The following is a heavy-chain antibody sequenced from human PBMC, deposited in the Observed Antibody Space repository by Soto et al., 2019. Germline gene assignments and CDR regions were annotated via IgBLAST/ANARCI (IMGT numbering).Heavy chain of an antibody. CDR1: GFTFSSHA. D-gene: IGHD2-8*01. J-gene: IGHJ4*02. CDR2: VDGSGGGT. Sequence: PGGSLRLSCAASGFTFSSHAMGWLRQAPGTGPEWVAFVDGSGGGTSYAASVKGRFTVSRDNSDNSLFLHMNSLRAEDTGRYFCAKEIFAAAYAATSAFDLWRQGTLVPFSS. CDR3: AKEIFAAAYAATSAFDL. V-gene: IGHV3-23*01.